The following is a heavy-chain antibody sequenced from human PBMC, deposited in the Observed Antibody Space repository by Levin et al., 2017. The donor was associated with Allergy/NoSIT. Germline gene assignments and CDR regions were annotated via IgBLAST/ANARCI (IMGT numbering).Heavy chain of an antibody. V-gene: IGHV3-7*04. CDR2: IKQDGSEK. CDR1: GFTFSSYW. J-gene: IGHJ4*02. CDR3: ARENTSFFDY. Sequence: GESLKISCAASGFTFSSYWMSWVRQAPGKGLEWVANIKQDGSEKYYVDSVKSRFTISRDNAKNSLYLQMNSLRAEDTAVYYCARENTSFFDYWGQGTLVTVSS. D-gene: IGHD3-16*01.